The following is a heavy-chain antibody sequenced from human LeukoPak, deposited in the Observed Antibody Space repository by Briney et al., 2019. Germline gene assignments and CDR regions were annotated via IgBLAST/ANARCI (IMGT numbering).Heavy chain of an antibody. Sequence: GGSLRLSCAASGFTFSSYAMSWVRQAPGKGLEWVSAISGSGGSTYYADSVKGRFTISRDNAKNSLFLQMNSLRAEDTAVYYCARDRINHGQLWLVSSYWGQGTLVTVSS. CDR3: ARDRINHGQLWLVSSY. J-gene: IGHJ4*02. CDR1: GFTFSSYA. CDR2: ISGSGGST. V-gene: IGHV3-23*01. D-gene: IGHD5-18*01.